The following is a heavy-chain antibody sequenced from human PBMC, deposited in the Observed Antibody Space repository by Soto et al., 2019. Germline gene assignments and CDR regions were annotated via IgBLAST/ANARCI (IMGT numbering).Heavy chain of an antibody. V-gene: IGHV1-69*13. CDR3: ARNRDGYNYRNFDY. Sequence: SLKVSCKASGGTFSSYAISWVRQAPGQGLEWMGGIIPIFGTANYAQKFQGRVTITADESTSTAYMELSSLRSEDTAVYYCARNRDGYNYRNFDYWGQGTLVTVSS. D-gene: IGHD5-12*01. CDR2: IIPIFGTA. CDR1: GGTFSSYA. J-gene: IGHJ4*02.